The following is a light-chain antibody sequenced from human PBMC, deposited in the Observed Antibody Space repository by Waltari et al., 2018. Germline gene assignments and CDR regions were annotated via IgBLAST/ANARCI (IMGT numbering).Light chain of an antibody. CDR2: DVS. V-gene: IGLV2-11*01. J-gene: IGLJ1*01. CDR3: CSYAGSYSFV. CDR1: SSDVGGYNY. Sequence: QSALTQPRSVSGSPGQSVTISCTGTSSDVGGYNYVSWYQQHPGKVPKLMIYDVSKRPSGVPVRFSGSKSSNTASLTISGLQAEDEADYYCCSYAGSYSFVFGTGTKVTVL.